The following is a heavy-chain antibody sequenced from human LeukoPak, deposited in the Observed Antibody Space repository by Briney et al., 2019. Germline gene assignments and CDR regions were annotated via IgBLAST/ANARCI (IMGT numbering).Heavy chain of an antibody. Sequence: SETLSLTCAVYGGSFSGYYWSWIRQPPGKGLEWIGEINHSGSTNYNPSLKSRVTISVDTSKNQFSLKLSSVTAADTAVYYCARDQYSSSRFSAFDIWGQGTMVTVSS. CDR1: GGSFSGYY. D-gene: IGHD6-6*01. CDR2: INHSGST. J-gene: IGHJ3*02. CDR3: ARDQYSSSRFSAFDI. V-gene: IGHV4-34*01.